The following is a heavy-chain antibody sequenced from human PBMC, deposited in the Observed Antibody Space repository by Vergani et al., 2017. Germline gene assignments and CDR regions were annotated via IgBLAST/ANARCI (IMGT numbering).Heavy chain of an antibody. V-gene: IGHV3-30-3*01. Sequence: QVQLVESGGGVVQPGRSLRLSCAASGFTFSSYAMHWVRQAPGKGLEWVAVISYDGSNKYYADSVKGRFTISRDNSKNTLYLQMNSLRAEDTAVYYCARDIPPPFGGCSGGSCYPRYLYYYYYGMDVWGQGTTVTVSS. CDR1: GFTFSSYA. CDR2: ISYDGSNK. CDR3: ARDIPPPFGGCSGGSCYPRYLYYYYYGMDV. J-gene: IGHJ6*02. D-gene: IGHD2-15*01.